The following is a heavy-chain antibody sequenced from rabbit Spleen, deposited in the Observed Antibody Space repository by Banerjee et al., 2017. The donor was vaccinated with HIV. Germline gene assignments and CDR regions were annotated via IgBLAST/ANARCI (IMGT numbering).Heavy chain of an antibody. CDR1: GFSFSNKAV. D-gene: IGHD1-1*01. Sequence: QEQLVESGGGLVKPEGSLKLSCTASGFSFSNKAVMCWVRQAPGKGLEWIACINAVTGKAVYASWAKGRFTFSKTSSTTVTLQVTSLTAVDTATYFCARSLVDKTNLWGPGTLVTVS. V-gene: IGHV1S45*01. CDR3: ARSLVDKTNL. CDR2: INAVTGKA. J-gene: IGHJ4*01.